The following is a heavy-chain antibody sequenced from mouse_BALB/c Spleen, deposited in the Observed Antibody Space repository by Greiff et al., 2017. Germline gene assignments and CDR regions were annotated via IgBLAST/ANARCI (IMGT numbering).Heavy chain of an antibody. D-gene: IGHD1-1*01. CDR3: AYYYGSSYWFAY. CDR2: IWAGGST. Sequence: QVQLKQSGPGLVAPSQSLSITCTVSGFSLTSYGVHWVRQPPGKGLEWLGVIWAGGSTNYNSALMSRLSISKDNSKSQVFLKMNSLQTDDTAMYYCAYYYGSSYWFAYWGQGTLVTVSA. V-gene: IGHV2-9*02. CDR1: GFSLTSYG. J-gene: IGHJ3*01.